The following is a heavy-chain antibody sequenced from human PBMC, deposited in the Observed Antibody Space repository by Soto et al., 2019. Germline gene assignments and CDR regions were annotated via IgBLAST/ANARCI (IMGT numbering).Heavy chain of an antibody. D-gene: IGHD3-16*01. CDR2: ISDTGGTR. V-gene: IGHV3-23*01. CDR3: AKDGDLGLHGMDV. CDR1: QFTFSRSA. J-gene: IGHJ6*02. Sequence: EAQLLESGGGLVQPWGSLRLSCAASQFTFSRSAMSWVRQTPGKGLEWVAAISDTGGTRYYGDSVKDRFTISRDNSKNTLYLQMNSLRGEDTAVYYCAKDGDLGLHGMDVWGQGTTVTVSS.